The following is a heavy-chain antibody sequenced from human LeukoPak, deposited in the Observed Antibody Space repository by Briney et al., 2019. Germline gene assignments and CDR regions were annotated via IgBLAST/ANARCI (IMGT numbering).Heavy chain of an antibody. D-gene: IGHD5-24*01. Sequence: AASVKVSCKASGYTFTGYYMHWVRQAPGQGLEWMGIINFSGGTTSYPQKFQGRVTMTRDTSTSTVYMELSSLRSEDTAVYYCASRRDGSNYAAFDIWGQGTMVTVSS. CDR2: INFSGGTT. CDR3: ASRRDGSNYAAFDI. CDR1: GYTFTGYY. V-gene: IGHV1-46*01. J-gene: IGHJ3*02.